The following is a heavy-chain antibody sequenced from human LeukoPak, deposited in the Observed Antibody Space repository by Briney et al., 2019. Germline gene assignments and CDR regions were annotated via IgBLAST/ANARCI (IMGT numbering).Heavy chain of an antibody. CDR3: VRGKQNMDV. D-gene: IGHD3-10*01. CDR2: ISSSGSTI. CDR1: GFTFSSYE. J-gene: IGHJ6*03. V-gene: IGHV3-48*03. Sequence: PGGSLRLSCAASGFTFSSYEINWVRQAPGKGLEWVSYISSSGSTIYYADSVKGRFTISRDNAKNSLYLQMNSLRTEDTALYYCVRGKQNMDVWGKGTTVTISS.